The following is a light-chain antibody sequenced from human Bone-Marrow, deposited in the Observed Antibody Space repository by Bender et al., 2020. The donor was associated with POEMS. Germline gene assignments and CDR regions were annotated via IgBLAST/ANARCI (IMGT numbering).Light chain of an antibody. Sequence: QSALTQPASVSGSPGQSITISCTGTSSDVGSYNLVSWYQQHPGKAPKLIIFNVNGRPSGVSDRFSGSKSDNTASLTISGLRAEDEADYYCSSYLIITTSYVFGTGTKVTV. CDR1: SSDVGSYNL. CDR3: SSYLIITTSYV. CDR2: NVN. J-gene: IGLJ1*01. V-gene: IGLV2-14*02.